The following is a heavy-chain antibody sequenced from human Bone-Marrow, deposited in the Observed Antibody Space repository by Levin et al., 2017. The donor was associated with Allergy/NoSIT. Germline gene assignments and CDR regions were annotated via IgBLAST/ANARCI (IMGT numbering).Heavy chain of an antibody. D-gene: IGHD2-15*01. Sequence: SQTLSLTCAVYGGSFSGYYWSWIRQPPGKGLEWIGEINHSGSTNYNPSLKSRVTISVDTSKNQFSLKLSSVTAADTAVYYCARGNCSGGSCYFGYDYYYMDVWGKGTTVTVSS. CDR2: INHSGST. CDR1: GGSFSGYY. V-gene: IGHV4-34*01. J-gene: IGHJ6*03. CDR3: ARGNCSGGSCYFGYDYYYMDV.